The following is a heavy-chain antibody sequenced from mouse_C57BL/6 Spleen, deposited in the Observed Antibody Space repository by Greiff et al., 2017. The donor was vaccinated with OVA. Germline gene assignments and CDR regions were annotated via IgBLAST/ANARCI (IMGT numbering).Heavy chain of an antibody. CDR3: ARHPITTVVDWYFDV. J-gene: IGHJ1*03. Sequence: LVRPGSSVKLSCKASGYTFTSYWMDWVKQRPGQGLEWIGNIYPSDSETHYNQKFKDKATLTVDKSSSTAYMQFSSLTSEDSAVYYCARHPITTVVDWYFDVWGTGTTVTVSS. CDR2: IYPSDSET. D-gene: IGHD1-1*01. V-gene: IGHV1-61*01. CDR1: GYTFTSYW.